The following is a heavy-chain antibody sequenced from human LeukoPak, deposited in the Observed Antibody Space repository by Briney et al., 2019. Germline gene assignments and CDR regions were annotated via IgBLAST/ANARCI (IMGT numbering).Heavy chain of an antibody. CDR3: ARDGHFDN. V-gene: IGHV1-2*02. J-gene: IGHJ4*02. CDR2: INPNSGGT. Sequence: ASVKVSCKASGYTFTGYNMQWLRQAPGQGLEWMGWINPNSGGTNYAQKFQGRVTMTRDTSISTAYVELSRLRSDDTAVYYRARDGHFDNWGQGTLVTVSS. CDR1: GYTFTGYN.